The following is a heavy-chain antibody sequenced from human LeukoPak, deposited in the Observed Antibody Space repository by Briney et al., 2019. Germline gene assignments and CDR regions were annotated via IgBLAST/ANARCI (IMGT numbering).Heavy chain of an antibody. D-gene: IGHD3-22*01. CDR1: GFTFSSYA. V-gene: IGHV3-30-3*01. CDR3: ARGGVLHYYDSSGYGIDY. CDR2: ISYDGSNK. J-gene: IGHJ4*02. Sequence: GGSLRLSCAASGFTFSSYAMHWVRQAPGKGLEWVAVISYDGSNKYYADSVKGRFTISRDISKNTLYLQMNSLRAEDTAVYYCARGGVLHYYDSSGYGIDYWGQGTLVTVSS.